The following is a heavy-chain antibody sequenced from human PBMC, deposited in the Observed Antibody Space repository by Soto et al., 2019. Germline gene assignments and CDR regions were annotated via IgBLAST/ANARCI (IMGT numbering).Heavy chain of an antibody. CDR1: GGSFSGYY. CDR2: INHSGST. V-gene: IGHV4-34*01. J-gene: IGHJ6*02. Sequence: SETLSLTCAVYGGSFSGYYWSWIRQPPGKGLEWIGEINHSGSTNYNPFLKSRVTISVDTSKNQFSLKLSSVTAADTAVYYCARVHIVVVPAAIRYYYYGMDVWGQGTTVTVSS. CDR3: ARVHIVVVPAAIRYYYYGMDV. D-gene: IGHD2-2*02.